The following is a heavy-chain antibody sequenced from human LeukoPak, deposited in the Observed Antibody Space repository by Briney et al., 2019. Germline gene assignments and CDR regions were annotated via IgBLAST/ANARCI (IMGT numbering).Heavy chain of an antibody. CDR1: GFTFDDYA. Sequence: GGSLRLSCAASGFTFDDYAMHWVRQAPGKGLEWVSGISWNSGSIGYADSVKGRFTTSRDNAKNSLYLQMNSLRAEDTALYYCARCLGYCSGGSCFYWYFDLWGRGTLVTVSS. CDR3: ARCLGYCSGGSCFYWYFDL. D-gene: IGHD2-15*01. V-gene: IGHV3-9*01. J-gene: IGHJ2*01. CDR2: ISWNSGSI.